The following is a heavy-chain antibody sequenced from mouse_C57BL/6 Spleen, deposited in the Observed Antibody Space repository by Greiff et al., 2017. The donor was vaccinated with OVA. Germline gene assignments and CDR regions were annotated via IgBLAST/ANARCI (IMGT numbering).Heavy chain of an antibody. CDR3: AREELGYFDY. CDR2: ISYDGSN. Sequence: EVKLMESGPGLVKPSQSLSLTCSVTGYSITSGYYWNWIRQFPGNKLEWMGYISYDGSNNYNPSLKNRISITRDTSKNQFFLKLNSVTTEDTATYYCAREELGYFDYWGQGTTLTVSS. J-gene: IGHJ2*01. CDR1: GYSITSGYY. V-gene: IGHV3-6*01. D-gene: IGHD4-1*01.